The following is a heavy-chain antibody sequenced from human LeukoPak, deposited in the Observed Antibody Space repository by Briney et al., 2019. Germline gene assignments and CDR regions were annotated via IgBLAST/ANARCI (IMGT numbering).Heavy chain of an antibody. CDR3: AGGLLRDYYYMDV. CDR2: IIDGGYGT. D-gene: IGHD2-15*01. CDR1: GFTFSNYA. V-gene: IGHV3-23*01. J-gene: IGHJ6*03. Sequence: GGSLRLSCAASGFTFSNYAMTWVRQAPGKGLEWVSSIIDGGYGTYYADSVKGRFTISRDNSKNTLYLQMNSLTGEDTAVYYCAGGLLRDYYYMDVWGKGTTVTVSS.